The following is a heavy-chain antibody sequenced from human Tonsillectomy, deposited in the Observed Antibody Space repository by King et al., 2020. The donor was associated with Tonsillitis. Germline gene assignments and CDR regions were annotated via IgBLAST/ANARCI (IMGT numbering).Heavy chain of an antibody. CDR3: ATTWGTSAGTHSYSYGMDL. Sequence: VQLVQSGAEVRESGASVKVSCKASGYTFTRYDINWVRQAPGQGLEWMGWMSPDNGNRGYAQQFQGRVTLTRNASINTAYMELHSLGSQDTAVYYCATTWGTSAGTHSYSYGMDLWGQGTTVTV. CDR2: MSPDNGNR. V-gene: IGHV1-8*02. CDR1: GYTFTRYD. D-gene: IGHD1-1*01. J-gene: IGHJ6*02.